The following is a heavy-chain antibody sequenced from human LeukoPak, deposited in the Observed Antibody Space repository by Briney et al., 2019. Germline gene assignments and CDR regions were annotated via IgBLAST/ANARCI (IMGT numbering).Heavy chain of an antibody. CDR1: GYTFISFG. J-gene: IGHJ4*02. D-gene: IGHD3-22*01. V-gene: IGHV1-18*01. Sequence: ASVKVSCKTSGYTFISFGISWLRQAPGQGLEWLGWSSPYNGKTNYAQNLQDRVTMTTDTSTSTAYMELRSLRSDDTAVYYCASATDYYDSSGYYYTFDYWGRGTLVTVSS. CDR3: ASATDYYDSSGYYYTFDY. CDR2: SSPYNGKT.